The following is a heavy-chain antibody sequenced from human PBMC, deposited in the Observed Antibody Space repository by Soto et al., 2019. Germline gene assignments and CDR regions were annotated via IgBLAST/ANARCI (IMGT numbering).Heavy chain of an antibody. J-gene: IGHJ4*02. Sequence: PGESLKISCHGFGYSFTTYFISGVRQMLGKGLEWMGVIYPVDAKIRYSPSFQGQVTISPHTSLNPASLQSSTLNSSDTALYYVATAVEWCAQRLLDWVCGHWGQGTPVTVSS. D-gene: IGHD3-9*01. CDR2: IYPVDAKI. V-gene: IGHV5-51*01. CDR1: GYSFTTYF. CDR3: ATAVEWCAQRLLDWVCGH.